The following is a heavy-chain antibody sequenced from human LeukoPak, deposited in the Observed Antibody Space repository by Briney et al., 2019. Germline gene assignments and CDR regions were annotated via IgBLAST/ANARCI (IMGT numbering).Heavy chain of an antibody. D-gene: IGHD2-8*01. CDR1: GGTFSSYA. V-gene: IGHV1-69*13. Sequence: GASVEVSCKASGGTFSSYAISWVRQAPGQGLEWMGGIIPIFGTANYAQKFQGRVTITADESTSTAYMELSSPRSEDTAVYYCARDAYPGYCTNGVCPYFDYWGQGTLVTVSS. CDR2: IIPIFGTA. CDR3: ARDAYPGYCTNGVCPYFDY. J-gene: IGHJ4*02.